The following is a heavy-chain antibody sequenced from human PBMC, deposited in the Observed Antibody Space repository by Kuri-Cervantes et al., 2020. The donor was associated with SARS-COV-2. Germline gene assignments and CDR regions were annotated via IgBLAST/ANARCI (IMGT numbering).Heavy chain of an antibody. CDR1: GYTFTGYY. D-gene: IGHD1-26*01. Sequence: ASVKVSCKASGYTFTGYYMHWVRPAPGQGLEWMGIINPSGGNTTYAQKFQGRVTMTRDTSTSTVYMELSSLGSEDTAVYYCARPVGASLRTDVWGQGTLVTVSS. J-gene: IGHJ4*02. CDR3: ARPVGASLRTDV. CDR2: INPSGGNT. V-gene: IGHV1-46*01.